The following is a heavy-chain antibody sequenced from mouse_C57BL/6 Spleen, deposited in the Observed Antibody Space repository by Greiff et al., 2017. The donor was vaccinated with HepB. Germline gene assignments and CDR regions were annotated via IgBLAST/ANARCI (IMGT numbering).Heavy chain of an antibody. V-gene: IGHV1-80*01. CDR1: GYAFSSYW. Sequence: VQLQQSGAELVKPGASVKISCKASGYAFSSYWMNWVKQRPGKGLEWIGQIYPGDGDTNYNGKFKGKATLTADNSSSTAYMQLSSLTSEDSAVYFCARGGYYYGSSYFDYWGQGTTLTVSS. D-gene: IGHD1-1*01. CDR3: ARGGYYYGSSYFDY. J-gene: IGHJ2*01. CDR2: IYPGDGDT.